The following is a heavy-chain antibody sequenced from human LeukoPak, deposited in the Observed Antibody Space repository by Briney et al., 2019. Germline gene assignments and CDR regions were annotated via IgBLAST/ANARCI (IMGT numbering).Heavy chain of an antibody. CDR1: GYTFTSYG. Sequence: ASVKFSCKASGYTFTSYGISWVRQAPGQGLEWMGWISAYNGNTNYAQKLQGRVTMTTDTSTSTAYMELRSLRSDDTAVYYCARGYCSSTSCYRYGMDVWGQGTTVTVSS. CDR3: ARGYCSSTSCYRYGMDV. V-gene: IGHV1-18*01. J-gene: IGHJ6*02. CDR2: ISAYNGNT. D-gene: IGHD2-2*01.